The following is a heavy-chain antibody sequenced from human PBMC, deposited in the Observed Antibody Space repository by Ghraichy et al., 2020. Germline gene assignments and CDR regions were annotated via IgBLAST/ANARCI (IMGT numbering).Heavy chain of an antibody. D-gene: IGHD6-13*01. CDR2: ISGSGGST. J-gene: IGHJ3*02. CDR3: AKDLSIAAAGSSVGHAFDI. CDR1: GFTFSSYA. V-gene: IGHV3-23*01. Sequence: LSLTCAASGFTFSSYAMSWVRQAPGKGLEWVSAISGSGGSTYYADSVKGRFTISRDNSKNTLYLQMNSLRAEDTAVYYCAKDLSIAAAGSSVGHAFDIWGQGTMVTVSS.